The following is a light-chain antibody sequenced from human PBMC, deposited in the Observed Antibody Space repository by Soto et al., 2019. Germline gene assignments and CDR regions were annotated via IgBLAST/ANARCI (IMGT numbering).Light chain of an antibody. V-gene: IGKV3-15*01. CDR1: QSVSVY. J-gene: IGKJ4*01. Sequence: EIVLTQSPATLSLSPGEGATLSCRASQSVSVYLAWYQQKPGQAPRLLIYGASTRATGFPARFSGSGSGTEFSLTISSLQSEDFAVYYCQQYKNWPLTFGGGTRVEIK. CDR2: GAS. CDR3: QQYKNWPLT.